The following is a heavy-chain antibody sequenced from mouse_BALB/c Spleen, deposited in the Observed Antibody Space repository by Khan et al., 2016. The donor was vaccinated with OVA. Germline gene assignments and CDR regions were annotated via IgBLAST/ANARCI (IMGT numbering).Heavy chain of an antibody. CDR1: GYTFTNYG. D-gene: IGHD2-4*01. J-gene: IGHJ2*01. CDR2: INTNTGEP. Sequence: QIQLVQSGPELKKPGETVKISCKGSGYTFTNYGINWVKQAPGKGVKWMGWINTNTGEPTYAEEFKGRFGFSLETSASTAYLQINNLKNEDTATYFCARKLRRFDYWGQGTTLTVSS. V-gene: IGHV9-3*02. CDR3: ARKLRRFDY.